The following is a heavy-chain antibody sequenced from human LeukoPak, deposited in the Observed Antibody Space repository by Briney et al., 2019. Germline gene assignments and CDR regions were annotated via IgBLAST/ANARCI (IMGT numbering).Heavy chain of an antibody. CDR1: GGSISSYY. CDR2: IYYSGST. V-gene: IGHV4-59*08. Sequence: SETLSLTCTVSGGSISSYYWSWIRQPPGKGLEWIGYIYYSGSTNYNPSLKSRVTISVDTSKNQFSLKLSSVTAADTAVYYCASSGYSSGGGWFDPWGRGTLVTVSS. CDR3: ASSGYSSGGGWFDP. J-gene: IGHJ5*02. D-gene: IGHD6-19*01.